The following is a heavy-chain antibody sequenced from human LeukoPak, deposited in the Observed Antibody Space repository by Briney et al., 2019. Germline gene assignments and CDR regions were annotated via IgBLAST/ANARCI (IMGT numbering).Heavy chain of an antibody. J-gene: IGHJ4*02. Sequence: PGRSLGLSCAASGFTFSSYGMHWVRQAPGKGLEWVAVISYDGSNKYYADSVKGRFTISRDNSKNTLYLQMNSLRAEDTAVYYCAKSNREGIVVVPAALRDYYFDYWGQGTLVTVSS. CDR2: ISYDGSNK. CDR3: AKSNREGIVVVPAALRDYYFDY. D-gene: IGHD2-2*01. V-gene: IGHV3-30*18. CDR1: GFTFSSYG.